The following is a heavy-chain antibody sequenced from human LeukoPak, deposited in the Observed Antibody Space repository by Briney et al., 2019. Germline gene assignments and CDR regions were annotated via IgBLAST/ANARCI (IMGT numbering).Heavy chain of an antibody. J-gene: IGHJ3*02. D-gene: IGHD3-22*01. V-gene: IGHV1-69*05. CDR2: IIPIFGTA. Sequence: SVKVPCKASGGTFSSYAISWVRQAPGQGLEWMGRIIPIFGTANYAQKFQGRVTITTDESTSTAYMELSSLRSKDTAVYYCARLGIAYYYDSSGINDAFDIWGQGTMVTVSS. CDR3: ARLGIAYYYDSSGINDAFDI. CDR1: GGTFSSYA.